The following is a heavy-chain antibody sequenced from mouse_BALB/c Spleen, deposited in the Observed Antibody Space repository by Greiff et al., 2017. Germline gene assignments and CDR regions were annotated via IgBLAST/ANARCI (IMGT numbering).Heavy chain of an antibody. Sequence: QVQLQQPGAELVKPGASVKLSCKASGYTFTSYWMHWVKQRPGQGLEWIGEIEPSDSYTNYNQKFKGKATLTVDKSSSTAYMQLSSLTSEDSAVYCCARAHYYGFAYWGQGTLVTVSA. CDR1: GYTFTSYW. V-gene: IGHV1-69*02. CDR2: IEPSDSYT. D-gene: IGHD1-2*01. J-gene: IGHJ3*01. CDR3: ARAHYYGFAY.